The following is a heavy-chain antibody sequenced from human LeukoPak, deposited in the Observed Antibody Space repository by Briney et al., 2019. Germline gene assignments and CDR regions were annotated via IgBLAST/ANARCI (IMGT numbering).Heavy chain of an antibody. Sequence: GGSLRLSCAASGFTFNRYWMHWVRQAPGKGLDWVSAISGSGGNTYYADSVKGRFTISRDNSKNTLYLQMNSLRAEDTAVYYCAKDQYGGNPQYYFDYWGQGTLSPSPQ. CDR2: ISGSGGNT. CDR3: AKDQYGGNPQYYFDY. V-gene: IGHV3-23*01. CDR1: GFTFNRYW. J-gene: IGHJ4*02. D-gene: IGHD4-23*01.